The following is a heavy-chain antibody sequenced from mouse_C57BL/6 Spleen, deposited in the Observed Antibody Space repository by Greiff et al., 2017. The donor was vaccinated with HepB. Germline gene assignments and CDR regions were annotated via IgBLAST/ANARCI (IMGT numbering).Heavy chain of an antibody. CDR1: GYTFTDYY. Sequence: EVQLQQSGPELVKPGASVKISCKASGYTFTDYYMNWVKQSHGKSLEWIGDINPNNGGTSYNQKFKGKATLTVDKSSSTAYMELRSLTSEDSAVYYCASSGTHWYFDVWGTGTTVTVSS. D-gene: IGHD1-1*01. V-gene: IGHV1-26*01. CDR3: ASSGTHWYFDV. CDR2: INPNNGGT. J-gene: IGHJ1*03.